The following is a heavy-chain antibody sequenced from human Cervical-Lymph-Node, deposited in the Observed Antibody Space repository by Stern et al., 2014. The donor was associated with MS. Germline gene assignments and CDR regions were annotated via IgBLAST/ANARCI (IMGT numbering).Heavy chain of an antibody. Sequence: QVQLVESGPGLVKPSETLSLTCTVSGGPLRSYSWNWIRQAPGKGLEWLGFIYRTGSVNYSPSLSSRVAMSVDTSKNQFSLTVSSVTAADTAVYYCAREGEYCSGSRCYPFLDYWGQGTLVTVSS. CDR1: GGPLRSYS. J-gene: IGHJ4*02. V-gene: IGHV4-59*01. D-gene: IGHD2-15*01. CDR3: AREGEYCSGSRCYPFLDY. CDR2: IYRTGSV.